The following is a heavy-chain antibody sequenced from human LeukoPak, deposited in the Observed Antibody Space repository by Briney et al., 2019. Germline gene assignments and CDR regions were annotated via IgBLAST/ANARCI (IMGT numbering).Heavy chain of an antibody. D-gene: IGHD3-10*01. Sequence: SETLSLTCTVSDDSISSTNFYWVWIRQPPGKGLESIGTISYSGLTYYNPSLKSRVTMSMDTSKKQFSLKVTSVTAADTAVYYCARRPSGFDPWGQGTLVTVSS. V-gene: IGHV4-39*07. CDR1: DDSISSTNFY. CDR3: ARRPSGFDP. CDR2: ISYSGLT. J-gene: IGHJ5*02.